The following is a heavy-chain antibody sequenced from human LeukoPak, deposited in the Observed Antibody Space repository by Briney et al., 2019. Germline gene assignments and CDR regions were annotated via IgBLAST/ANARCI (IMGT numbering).Heavy chain of an antibody. D-gene: IGHD5-18*01. Sequence: PSETLSLTCTVSGGSISSGDYSWSWIRQPPGQGLEWIGYIYYSGSTYYNPSLKSRVTISVDTSQKQFSLKLISVTAADTAVYYCARAKSQRGYTYGPHTYFDYWGQGTLVTVSS. CDR1: GGSISSGDYS. J-gene: IGHJ4*01. CDR2: IYYSGST. V-gene: IGHV4-30-4*01. CDR3: ARAKSQRGYTYGPHTYFDY.